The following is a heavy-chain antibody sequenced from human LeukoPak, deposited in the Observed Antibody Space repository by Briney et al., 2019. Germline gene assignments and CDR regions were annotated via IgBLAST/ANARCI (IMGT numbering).Heavy chain of an antibody. J-gene: IGHJ4*02. D-gene: IGHD3-3*01. CDR3: ARGRSGYDFWSGYYTDY. V-gene: IGHV4-59*01. CDR2: IYYSGST. Sequence: PSETLSLTCTASGGTISSYYWSWIRQPPGKGLEWIGYIYYSGSTKYNPSLKSRVTISVDTSKNQFSLKLSSVTAADTAVYYCARGRSGYDFWSGYYTDYWGQGTLVTVSS. CDR1: GGTISSYY.